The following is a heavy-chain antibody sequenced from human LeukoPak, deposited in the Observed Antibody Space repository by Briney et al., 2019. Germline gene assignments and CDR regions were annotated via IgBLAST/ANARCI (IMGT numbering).Heavy chain of an antibody. CDR3: ARLDASGLDY. V-gene: IGHV3-30*04. J-gene: IGHJ4*02. Sequence: PGWSLRLSCAASGFTFSSYVMHWVRQAPGKGLEWVAIISYDGSNEYYADSVKGRFTISRDNSKNTLYLQMNSLRADDTAVYYCARLDASGLDYWGQGTLVTVSS. CDR2: ISYDGSNE. D-gene: IGHD6-19*01. CDR1: GFTFSSYV.